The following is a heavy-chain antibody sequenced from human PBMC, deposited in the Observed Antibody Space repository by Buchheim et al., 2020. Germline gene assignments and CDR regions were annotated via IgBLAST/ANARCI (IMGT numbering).Heavy chain of an antibody. V-gene: IGHV3-30*02. CDR3: AKDRAVVTAFDFDY. J-gene: IGHJ4*02. CDR1: GFTFSNYG. D-gene: IGHD2-21*02. CDR2: IRYDGNSI. Sequence: QVQLVESGGGVVQPGRSLRLSCAASGFTFSNYGMHWVRQAPDRGLESVAFIRYDGNSIYYADYVQGRFTISRDNSKNTMYLHMNSLRAEDTAVYFCAKDRAVVTAFDFDYWGQGTL.